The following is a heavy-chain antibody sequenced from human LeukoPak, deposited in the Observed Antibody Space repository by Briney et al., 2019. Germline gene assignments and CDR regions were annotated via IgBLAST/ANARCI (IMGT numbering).Heavy chain of an antibody. D-gene: IGHD3-22*01. V-gene: IGHV4-39*01. CDR2: IYYSGST. CDR1: GGSISSSSYY. Sequence: SETLSLTCTVSGGSISSSSYYWGWIRQPPGKGLEWIGSIYYSGSTYYNPSLKSRVTISVDTSKNQFSLKLSSVTAADTAVYYCARSLVNYYDSSGYDDFDYWGLGTLVTVSS. J-gene: IGHJ4*02. CDR3: ARSLVNYYDSSGYDDFDY.